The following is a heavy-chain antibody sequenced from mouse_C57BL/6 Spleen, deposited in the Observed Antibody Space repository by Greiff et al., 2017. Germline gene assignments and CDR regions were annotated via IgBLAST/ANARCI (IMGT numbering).Heavy chain of an antibody. Sequence: VQLQQPGPELVKPGASVKISCKASGYSFTDYNMNWVKQSNGKSLEWIGVINPNYGTTSYNQKFKGKATLTVDQSSSTAYMQLNSLTSEDSAVYYCAREGNPEDYYAMDYWGQGTSVTVSS. J-gene: IGHJ4*01. D-gene: IGHD2-1*01. CDR1: GYSFTDYN. CDR3: AREGNPEDYYAMDY. V-gene: IGHV1-39*01. CDR2: INPNYGTT.